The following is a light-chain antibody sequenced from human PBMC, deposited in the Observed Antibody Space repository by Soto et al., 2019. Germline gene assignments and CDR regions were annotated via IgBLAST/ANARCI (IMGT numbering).Light chain of an antibody. CDR2: EAT. V-gene: IGKV1-12*01. Sequence: DLQMTQSPSSVSASVGDTFTITCRASQGLKFLAWYQQKPGKAPRXXIYEATNLQSGVPPRFSGSGYGTDFNLTISSLQTEDFATYFCQQANSFPITFGQGTRLEIK. CDR3: QQANSFPIT. J-gene: IGKJ5*01. CDR1: QGLKF.